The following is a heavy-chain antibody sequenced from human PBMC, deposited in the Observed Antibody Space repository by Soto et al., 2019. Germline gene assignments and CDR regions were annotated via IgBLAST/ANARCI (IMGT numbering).Heavy chain of an antibody. CDR3: AKSVYNWNDGFFDY. Sequence: PGGSLSLSCAASGFNFGPFWMHWVRQAPGKGLVWVSHINSDGSTIVYADSVKGRFTISRDNSKNTLYLQMSSLRAEDTAVYYCAKSVYNWNDGFFDYWGQGTLVTVSS. J-gene: IGHJ4*02. V-gene: IGHV3-74*01. D-gene: IGHD1-1*01. CDR1: GFNFGPFW. CDR2: INSDGSTI.